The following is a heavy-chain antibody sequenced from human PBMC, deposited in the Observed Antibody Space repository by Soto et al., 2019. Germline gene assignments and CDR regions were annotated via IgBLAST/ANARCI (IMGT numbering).Heavy chain of an antibody. V-gene: IGHV3-23*01. J-gene: IGHJ4*02. Sequence: GGSLRLSCAASGFTFSSYAMSWVRQAPGKGLEWVSAISGSGGSTYYADSVKGRFTISRDNSKNTLYLQMNSLRAEDTAVYYCAKERDILTGSPGAGFFDYWGQGTLVTVSS. CDR2: ISGSGGST. CDR1: GFTFSSYA. CDR3: AKERDILTGSPGAGFFDY. D-gene: IGHD3-9*01.